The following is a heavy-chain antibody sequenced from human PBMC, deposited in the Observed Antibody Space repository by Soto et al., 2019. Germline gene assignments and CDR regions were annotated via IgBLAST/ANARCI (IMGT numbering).Heavy chain of an antibody. CDR2: INTDGSST. CDR1: GFTFSAYW. J-gene: IGHJ4*02. CDR3: ARDRYSPDN. Sequence: EVQLVESGGGLVQPGGSLRLSCAASGFTFSAYWMHWVRQVPGKGLLWVSRINTDGSSTNYADSVKGRFTISRDNAKNTLFLEMNILRVEDTAIYYCARDRYSPDNWGQGTLVTVSS. V-gene: IGHV3-74*01. D-gene: IGHD5-12*01.